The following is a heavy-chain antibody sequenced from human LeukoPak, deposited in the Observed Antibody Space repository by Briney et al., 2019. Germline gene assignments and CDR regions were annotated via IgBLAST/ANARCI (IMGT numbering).Heavy chain of an antibody. CDR3: ARDLDHYYDSSGYPPPRADAFDI. CDR2: ISSSGSTI. J-gene: IGHJ3*02. D-gene: IGHD3-22*01. Sequence: GGSLRLSCAASGFTFSSYEMNWVRQAPGKGLEWVSYISSSGSTIYYADSVKGRFTISRDNAKNSLYLQMNRLRAEDTAVYYCARDLDHYYDSSGYPPPRADAFDIWGQGTMVTVSS. V-gene: IGHV3-48*03. CDR1: GFTFSSYE.